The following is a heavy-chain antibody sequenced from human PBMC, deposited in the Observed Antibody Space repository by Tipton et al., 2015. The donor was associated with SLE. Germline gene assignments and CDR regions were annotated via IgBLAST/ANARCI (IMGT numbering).Heavy chain of an antibody. V-gene: IGHV4-59*12. CDR1: GDSITSDY. J-gene: IGHJ4*02. CDR3: ARDRYNFWSGYYGQYFDY. D-gene: IGHD3-3*01. Sequence: TLSLTCTVSGDSITSDYWSWLRQPPGKGLEWIGYISYSGRNNYNPSLKSRVTLSLDTSKNQFSLKLSSVTAADTAVYYCARDRYNFWSGYYGQYFDYWGQGALVTVSS. CDR2: ISYSGRN.